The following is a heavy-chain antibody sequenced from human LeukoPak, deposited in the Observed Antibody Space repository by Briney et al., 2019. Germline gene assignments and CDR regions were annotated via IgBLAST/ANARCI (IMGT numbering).Heavy chain of an antibody. V-gene: IGHV4-30-2*01. J-gene: IGHJ4*02. CDR3: AAQGGGSYYSVDY. CDR1: GGSISSGGYS. Sequence: PSETLPLTCAVSGGSISSGGYSWSWIRQPPGKGLEWIGYIYHSGSTYYNPSLKSRVTISVDRSKNQFSLKLSSVTAADTAVYYCAAQGGGSYYSVDYWGQGTLVTVSS. D-gene: IGHD3-10*01. CDR2: IYHSGST.